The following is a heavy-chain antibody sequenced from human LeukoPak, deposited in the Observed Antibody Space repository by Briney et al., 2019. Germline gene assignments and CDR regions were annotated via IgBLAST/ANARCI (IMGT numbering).Heavy chain of an antibody. D-gene: IGHD5-12*01. CDR1: GFTFSSYG. Sequence: PGRSLRLSCAASGFTFSSYGMHWVRQAPGKGLEWVAVIWYDGSNKYYADSVKGRFTISRDNSKNTLYLQMNSLRAEDTAVYYCARDRLRYSGYVDFDYWGQGTLVTVSS. CDR3: ARDRLRYSGYVDFDY. J-gene: IGHJ4*02. V-gene: IGHV3-33*01. CDR2: IWYDGSNK.